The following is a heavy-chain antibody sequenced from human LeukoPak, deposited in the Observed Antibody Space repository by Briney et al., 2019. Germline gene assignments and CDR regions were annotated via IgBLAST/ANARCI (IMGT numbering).Heavy chain of an antibody. V-gene: IGHV3-30*18. Sequence: GGSLRLSCAASGFXFGSFVIHWVRQTPGKGLEWVAVISYDGSDKYYADSVKGRFTISRDSSKSTLYLQMSSLRSDDTAVYYCAKGRRITMIVDWGQGTLVTVSS. D-gene: IGHD3-22*01. CDR3: AKGRRITMIVD. CDR2: ISYDGSDK. J-gene: IGHJ4*02. CDR1: GFXFGSFV.